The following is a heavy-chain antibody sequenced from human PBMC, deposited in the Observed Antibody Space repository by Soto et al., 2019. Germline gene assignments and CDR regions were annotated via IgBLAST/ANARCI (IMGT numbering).Heavy chain of an antibody. D-gene: IGHD6-13*01. Sequence: QVQLVQSGAEVKKPGASVKVSCKASGYTFTSYGISWVRQAPGQGLEWMGWISAYNGNTNYAQKLQGRVTMTTDTSTSTAYVELRSLRSDDTAVYYCARDPLRAKYSSSWYWFDPWGQGTLVTVSS. J-gene: IGHJ5*02. CDR3: ARDPLRAKYSSSWYWFDP. CDR2: ISAYNGNT. CDR1: GYTFTSYG. V-gene: IGHV1-18*01.